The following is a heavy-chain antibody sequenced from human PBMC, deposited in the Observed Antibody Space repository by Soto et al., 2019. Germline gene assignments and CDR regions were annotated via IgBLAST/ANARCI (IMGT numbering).Heavy chain of an antibody. D-gene: IGHD2-15*01. V-gene: IGHV1-69*13. CDR3: ARESRYCSGGSCYFLPGIDY. Sequence: SVKVSSKASGGTFSSYAISWVRQAPGQGLEWMGGIIPIFGTANYAQKFQGRVTITADESTSTAYMELSSLRSEDTAVYYCARESRYCSGGSCYFLPGIDYWGQGTLVTVSS. CDR1: GGTFSSYA. J-gene: IGHJ4*02. CDR2: IIPIFGTA.